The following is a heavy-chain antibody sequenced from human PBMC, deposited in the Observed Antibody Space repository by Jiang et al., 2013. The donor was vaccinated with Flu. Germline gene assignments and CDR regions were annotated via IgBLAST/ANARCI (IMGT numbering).Heavy chain of an antibody. Sequence: RSLRLSCAASGFTFSSFAMYWGRQAPGKGLEWVADISYDGSTKYYADSVKGRFAISRDNSKNTLYLQMNSLRPEDTAVYYCAREKGPYYYYCGMDVWGQGTTVTVSS. J-gene: IGHJ6*02. CDR3: AREKGPYYYYCGMDV. CDR1: GFTFSSFA. V-gene: IGHV3-30*09. CDR2: ISYDGSTK.